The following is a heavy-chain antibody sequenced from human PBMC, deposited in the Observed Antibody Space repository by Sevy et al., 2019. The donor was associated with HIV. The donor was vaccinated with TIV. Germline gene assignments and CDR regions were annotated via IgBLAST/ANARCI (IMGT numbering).Heavy chain of an antibody. Sequence: GGSLRLSCAAPGLSLSAYWMTWVRQVPGKGLEWVANINEDGSQINYVHSVRGRFTISRDNTKNSLYLQMNSLRVEDSATYYCVKAIYKDDSAWGQGSLVTVSS. V-gene: IGHV3-7*03. CDR2: INEDGSQI. D-gene: IGHD1-1*01. CDR3: VKAIYKDDSA. J-gene: IGHJ4*02. CDR1: GLSLSAYW.